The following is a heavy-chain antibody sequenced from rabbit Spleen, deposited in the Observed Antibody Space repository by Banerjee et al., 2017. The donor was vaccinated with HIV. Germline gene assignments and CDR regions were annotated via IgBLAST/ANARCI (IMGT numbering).Heavy chain of an antibody. J-gene: IGHJ4*01. CDR3: VRGASSSGYYNL. CDR2: IDPLFGTT. CDR1: GFDFTNYG. D-gene: IGHD1-1*01. V-gene: IGHV1S47*01. Sequence: QEQLVESGGRLVKPGASLTLTCKASGFDFTNYGVSWVRQAPGKGLEWIGYIDPLFGTTYYANWVNGRFTISSHNAQNTLYLQLNSLTAADTATYFCVRGASSSGYYNLWGPGTLVTVS.